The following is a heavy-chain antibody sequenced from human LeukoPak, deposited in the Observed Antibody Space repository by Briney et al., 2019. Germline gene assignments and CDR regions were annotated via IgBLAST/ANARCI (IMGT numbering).Heavy chain of an antibody. CDR1: GYTFTSYA. CDR3: ARDGWAARPHYYYYYMDV. Sequence: GASVKVSCKASGYTFTSYAMNWVRQAPGQGLEWMGWINTNTGNPTYAQGFTGRFVFSLDTSVSTAYLQISSLKAEDTAVYYCARDGWAARPHYYYYYMDVWGKGTTVTVSS. D-gene: IGHD6-6*01. CDR2: INTNTGNP. V-gene: IGHV7-4-1*02. J-gene: IGHJ6*03.